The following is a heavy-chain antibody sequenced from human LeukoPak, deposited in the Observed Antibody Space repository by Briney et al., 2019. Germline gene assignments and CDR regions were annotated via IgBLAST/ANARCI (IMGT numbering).Heavy chain of an antibody. V-gene: IGHV4-39*01. CDR1: GGSISRSSYY. J-gene: IGHJ4*02. CDR2: MYYSGAA. Sequence: SETLSLTCTVSGGSISRSSYYWGWIRQPPGKGLEWIGSMYYSGAAYFNPSLKSRVTISVDTSKNQFSLKLISVTAADTAVYYCARYIGGSGTYYFDHWGQGTLVTVSS. CDR3: ARYIGGSGTYYFDH. D-gene: IGHD1-26*01.